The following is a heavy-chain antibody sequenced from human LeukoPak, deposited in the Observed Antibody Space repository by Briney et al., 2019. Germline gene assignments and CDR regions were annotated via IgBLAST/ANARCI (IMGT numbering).Heavy chain of an antibody. CDR1: GGSINSGGYY. J-gene: IGHJ4*02. CDR2: IYYSGST. V-gene: IGHV4-31*03. D-gene: IGHD5-18*01. CDR3: ARGGYNYGYDY. Sequence: PSETLSLTCTVSGGSINSGGYYWSWIRQHPGKGLEWIGYIYYSGSTYNNPSLKSRVTISVDTSKNQFSLKLTSVTAADTAVYYCARGGYNYGYDYWGQGTLVTVSS.